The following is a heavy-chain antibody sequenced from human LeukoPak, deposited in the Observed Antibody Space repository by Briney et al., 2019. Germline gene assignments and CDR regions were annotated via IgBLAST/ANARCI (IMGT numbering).Heavy chain of an antibody. CDR3: ARERIQLWQHYYYGMDV. D-gene: IGHD5-18*01. CDR1: GGTFSSYA. Sequence: GASVKVSCKASGGTFSSYAISWVRQAPGQGLEWMGRIIPILGIANYAQKFQGRVTITADKSTSTAYMELNSLRAEDTAVYYCARERIQLWQHYYYGMDVWGQGTTVTVSS. V-gene: IGHV1-69*04. J-gene: IGHJ6*02. CDR2: IIPILGIA.